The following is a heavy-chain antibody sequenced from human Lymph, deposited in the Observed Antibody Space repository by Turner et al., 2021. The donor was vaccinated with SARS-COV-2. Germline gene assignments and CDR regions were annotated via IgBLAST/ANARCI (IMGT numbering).Heavy chain of an antibody. CDR3: ARDLGPLAFDI. Sequence: EVQLVETGGGLIQPGGSLSLSCAASGFTVRSNYMSWVRQAPGKGLEWVSVIYIGGTTYYADSVKGRFTISRDNSKNTLYLQMNSLRAEDTAVYYCARDLGPLAFDIWGQGTMVTVSS. V-gene: IGHV3-53*02. J-gene: IGHJ3*02. CDR1: GFTVRSNY. CDR2: IYIGGTT.